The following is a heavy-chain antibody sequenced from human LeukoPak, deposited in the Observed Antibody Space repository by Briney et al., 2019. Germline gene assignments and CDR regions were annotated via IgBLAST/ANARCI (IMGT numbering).Heavy chain of an antibody. Sequence: GASVKVSCKASGYTFTSYGISWVRQAPGQGLEWMGWISAYNGNTNYAQKLQGRVTMTTDTSTGTAYMELRSLRSDDTAVYYCARDGALMITFGGVIVNSPDYYYYGMDVWGQGTTVTVSS. J-gene: IGHJ6*02. CDR2: ISAYNGNT. D-gene: IGHD3-16*02. CDR3: ARDGALMITFGGVIVNSPDYYYYGMDV. CDR1: GYTFTSYG. V-gene: IGHV1-18*01.